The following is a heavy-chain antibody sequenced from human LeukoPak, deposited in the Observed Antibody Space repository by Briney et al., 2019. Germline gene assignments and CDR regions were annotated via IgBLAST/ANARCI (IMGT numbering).Heavy chain of an antibody. CDR1: AFTFSSFA. Sequence: GGSLRLSCAASAFTFSSFAMSWVRQIPGRGLEWVSAISGGGDSAYYADSVKGRFTISRDNSRNTLYLQMNSLRAEDTALYYCVKDQGLYSFDWFDPWGQGTLVTVSS. V-gene: IGHV3-23*01. J-gene: IGHJ5*02. D-gene: IGHD2-15*01. CDR3: VKDQGLYSFDWFDP. CDR2: ISGGGDSA.